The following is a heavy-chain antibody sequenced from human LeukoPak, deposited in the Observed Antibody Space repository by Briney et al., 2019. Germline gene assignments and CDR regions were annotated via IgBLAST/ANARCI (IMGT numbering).Heavy chain of an antibody. CDR3: AREVVIFPDYYYYGMDV. CDR1: GFPFRDYY. D-gene: IGHD3-9*01. V-gene: IGHV3-11*01. CDR2: ISRSGDNL. J-gene: IGHJ6*02. Sequence: GGSLRLSCAASGFPFRDYYMTWIRQDPGKGLEWISYISRSGDNLYYADSVEGRFTISRDNAKNSLFLQMNSLRADDTAVYYCAREVVIFPDYYYYGMDVWGPGTTVTVSS.